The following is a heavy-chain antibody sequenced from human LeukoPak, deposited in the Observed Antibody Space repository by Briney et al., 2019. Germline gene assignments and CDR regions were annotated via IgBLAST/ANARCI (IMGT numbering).Heavy chain of an antibody. CDR2: IKQDGSEK. V-gene: IGHV3-7*01. J-gene: IGHJ4*02. CDR1: GFTFSTYW. Sequence: GGSLRLSCAASGFTFSTYWMSWVRQAPGKGLEWVANIKQDGSEKYYVDSVKGRFTISRDNAKNSLYLQMNSLRAEDTVMYYCARAITTRDDYWGQGTLVTVSS. CDR3: ARAITTRDDY. D-gene: IGHD3-22*01.